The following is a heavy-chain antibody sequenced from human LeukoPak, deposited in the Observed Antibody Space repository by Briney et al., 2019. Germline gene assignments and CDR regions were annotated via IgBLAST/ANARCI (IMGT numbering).Heavy chain of an antibody. D-gene: IGHD1-26*01. CDR3: AREAKVGATGFDY. Sequence: SETLSLTCTVSGGSISSYYWSWIRQPPGKGLEWIGFIYYSGSTNYNPSLKSRVTISVDTSKNQFSLKLSSVTAADTAVYYCAREAKVGATGFDYWGQGTLVTVSS. J-gene: IGHJ4*02. CDR2: IYYSGST. V-gene: IGHV4-59*01. CDR1: GGSISSYY.